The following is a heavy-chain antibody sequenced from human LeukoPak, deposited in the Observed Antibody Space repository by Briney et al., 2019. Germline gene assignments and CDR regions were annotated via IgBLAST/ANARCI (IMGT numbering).Heavy chain of an antibody. V-gene: IGHV1-69*04. Sequence: ASVKVSCKASVDTFSSYAIYWVRQAPGQGLEWMGRIIPVLGIAKYTPNFQGRVTNTADKSTNTAYMELSSLRSEDTAVYYCARDLGRDGYSRYFDLWGRGTLVSVSP. J-gene: IGHJ2*01. CDR2: IIPVLGIA. CDR1: VDTFSSYA. CDR3: ARDLGRDGYSRYFDL. D-gene: IGHD5-24*01.